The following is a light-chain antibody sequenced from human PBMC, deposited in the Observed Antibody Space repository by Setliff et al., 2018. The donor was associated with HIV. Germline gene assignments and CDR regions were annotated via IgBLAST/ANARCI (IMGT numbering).Light chain of an antibody. CDR2: EVS. Sequence: QSALTQPASVSGPPGQSITISCTGTSSDVGGYNLVSWYQHHPGKAPKLMISEVSKRPSGVSNRFSGSRSGNTASLTISGLQAEDEADYYCCSYAGTITFYVFGTGTKVTV. CDR3: CSYAGTITFYV. CDR1: SSDVGGYNL. J-gene: IGLJ1*01. V-gene: IGLV2-23*02.